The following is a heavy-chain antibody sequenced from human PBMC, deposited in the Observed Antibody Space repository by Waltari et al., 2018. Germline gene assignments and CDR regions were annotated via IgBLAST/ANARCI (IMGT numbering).Heavy chain of an antibody. V-gene: IGHV3-21*01. CDR1: GFIFNTFS. CDR3: ARDEGGQYQGDFDY. D-gene: IGHD3-16*01. J-gene: IGHJ4*02. CDR2: ISSRSTYI. Sequence: VQLVDSGGGLVTPGGSLRLSCAASGFIFNTFSMNWVRQAPGKGLEWVSSISSRSTYIYYADSVKGRFTISRDNARSSLFLQMNSLRAEDTAVYYCARDEGGQYQGDFDYWGQGTLVSVSS.